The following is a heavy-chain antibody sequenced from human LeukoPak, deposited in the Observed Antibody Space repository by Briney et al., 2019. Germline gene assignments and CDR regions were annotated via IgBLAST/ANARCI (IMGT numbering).Heavy chain of an antibody. CDR1: GGSFSNYY. D-gene: IGHD1-14*01. J-gene: IGHJ6*02. Sequence: SEPLSLTSPVPGGSFSNYYWSWIRPPAGKGLGWIGRIYTSGSTNYNPSVKSRVTMSVDTSNNQFSLKLTSVTAAHTAVYYCARQPPQYYGMDVWGQGTTVTVSS. V-gene: IGHV4-4*07. CDR3: ARQPPQYYGMDV. CDR2: IYTSGST.